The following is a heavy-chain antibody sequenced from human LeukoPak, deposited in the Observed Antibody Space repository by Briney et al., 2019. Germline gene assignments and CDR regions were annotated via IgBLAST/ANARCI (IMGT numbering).Heavy chain of an antibody. Sequence: GGSLRLSCAASGFTFSKVWMSWVRQAPGKGLEWVGRIKSKTDGGTADYAAPVKGRFTISRDDSKNTLYLQMNSLKSEDTAVYYCTTMGAPASFDYWGQGSLVTVSS. V-gene: IGHV3-15*01. CDR1: GFTFSKVW. CDR2: IKSKTDGGTA. J-gene: IGHJ4*02. CDR3: TTMGAPASFDY. D-gene: IGHD2-2*01.